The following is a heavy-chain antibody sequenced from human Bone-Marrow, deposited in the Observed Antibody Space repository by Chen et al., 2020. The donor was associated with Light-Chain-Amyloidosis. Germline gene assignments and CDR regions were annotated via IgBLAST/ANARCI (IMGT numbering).Heavy chain of an antibody. V-gene: IGHV3-33*01. D-gene: IGHD6-19*01. Sequence: QVQLVESGGGVVQPGMSLRLSCAASGFTCSYYGMHWVRQAPGKGLEWVAAIQYDGSKKFSTESVQSRFTITTDYSNNTLFLQVNSLRAEVTAVYSCARDADTSGLYWYFDLWCRGTLVTVSS. CDR1: GFTCSYYG. CDR3: ARDADTSGLYWYFDL. CDR2: IQYDGSKK. J-gene: IGHJ2*01.